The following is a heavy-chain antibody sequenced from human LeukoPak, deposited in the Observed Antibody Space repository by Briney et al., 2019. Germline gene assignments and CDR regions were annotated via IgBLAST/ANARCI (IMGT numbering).Heavy chain of an antibody. D-gene: IGHD6-19*01. Sequence: ASVKVSCKASGGTFSSYAISWVRQAPGQGLEWMGWINPNSGGTNYAQKFQGRVTMTRDTSISTAYMELSRLRSDDTAVYYCASTGAKAVAGHAADYWGQGTLVTVSS. CDR1: GGTFSSYA. V-gene: IGHV1-2*02. CDR3: ASTGAKAVAGHAADY. J-gene: IGHJ4*02. CDR2: INPNSGGT.